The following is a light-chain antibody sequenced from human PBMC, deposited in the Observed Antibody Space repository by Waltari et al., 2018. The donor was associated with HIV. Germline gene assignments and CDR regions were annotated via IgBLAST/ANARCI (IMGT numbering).Light chain of an antibody. J-gene: IGLJ2*01. CDR1: NIGSNS. CDR3: QVWDTNGGHPL. Sequence: SYVLTQPPSVSVAPGQTARITCGGNNIGSNSANWYRQRPGQAPVLVVYDDTARPSGIPGRFSASNFGSTATLTISRVEAGDEADYYCQVWDTNGGHPLFGGGTSLTVL. CDR2: DDT. V-gene: IGLV3-21*02.